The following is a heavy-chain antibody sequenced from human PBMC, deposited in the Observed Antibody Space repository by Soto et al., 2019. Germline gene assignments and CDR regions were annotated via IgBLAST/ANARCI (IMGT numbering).Heavy chain of an antibody. CDR3: ASRWGGTIYT. J-gene: IGHJ5*02. CDR2: IYYSGST. D-gene: IGHD2-21*01. CDR1: GGSISSYY. Sequence: SDTLSLTCTVSGGSISSYYWSWIRQPPGKGLEWIGYIYYSGSTNYNPSLKSRVTISVDTSKNQFSLKLSSVTAADTAVYYCASRWGGTIYTWGQGTLLTVSS. V-gene: IGHV4-59*01.